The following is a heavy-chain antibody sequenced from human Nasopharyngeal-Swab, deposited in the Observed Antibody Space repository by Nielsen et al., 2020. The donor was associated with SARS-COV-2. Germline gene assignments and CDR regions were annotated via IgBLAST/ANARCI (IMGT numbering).Heavy chain of an antibody. J-gene: IGHJ3*02. CDR3: AREVRGYAYGTRSFDI. CDR1: GGSINTITYY. Sequence: SETLSLTCTVSGGSINTITYYWGWIRQPPGKGLEWIGSIYYSGKTYDNPSLKSRVTISIDTSKNQFSLNLNSVTAADTAVYYCAREVRGYAYGTRSFDIWGQGTMVTVSS. D-gene: IGHD5-18*01. V-gene: IGHV4-39*07. CDR2: IYYSGKT.